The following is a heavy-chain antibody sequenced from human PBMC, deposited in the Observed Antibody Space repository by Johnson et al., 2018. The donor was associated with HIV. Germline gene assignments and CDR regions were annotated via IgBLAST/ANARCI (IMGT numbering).Heavy chain of an antibody. J-gene: IGHJ3*01. Sequence: VQLVESGGGLVHPGGSLRLSCAASGFSFSSYAMHWVRQSPGKGLEWVSAITIDGDDTNYADSVKGRFIISRDNSKNTLSLHMNNLRVEDTGIYHCARVGDSFGFDVWGQGTMVTFSS. CDR2: ITIDGDDT. D-gene: IGHD3-16*01. CDR1: GFSFSSYA. CDR3: ARVGDSFGFDV. V-gene: IGHV3-23*04.